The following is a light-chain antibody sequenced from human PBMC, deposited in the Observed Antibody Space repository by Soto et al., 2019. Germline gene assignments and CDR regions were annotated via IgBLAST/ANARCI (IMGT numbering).Light chain of an antibody. J-gene: IGKJ4*01. CDR3: QQFSSYPLT. Sequence: EFVLTQSPGTLSLSPGARSTLPCRASQTVRNNYLAWYQQKNGQAPRLXIYDASSRATGIPDRFSGGGYGTDFNLTISRLEPEDFAVYYCQQFSSYPLTFGGGTKVDIK. CDR2: DAS. V-gene: IGKV3-20*01. CDR1: QTVRNNY.